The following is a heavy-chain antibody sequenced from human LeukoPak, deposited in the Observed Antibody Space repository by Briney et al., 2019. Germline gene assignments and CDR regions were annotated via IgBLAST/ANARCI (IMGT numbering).Heavy chain of an antibody. D-gene: IGHD3-9*01. V-gene: IGHV3-53*01. CDR2: ISRGTYT. Sequence: PGGCLRLSCAASGFTVSSNYMGWVRQAPGRGVGWVSVISRGTYTDYADSVKGRFTISRDNSKNTVYLQMNSLRAEDTAVYYCASSRREILAGYPGSYGMDVWGKGTTVTVSS. CDR1: GFTVSSNY. J-gene: IGHJ6*04. CDR3: ASSRREILAGYPGSYGMDV.